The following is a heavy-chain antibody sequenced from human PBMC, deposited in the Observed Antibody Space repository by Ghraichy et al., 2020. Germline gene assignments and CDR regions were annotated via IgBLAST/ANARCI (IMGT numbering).Heavy chain of an antibody. D-gene: IGHD1-26*01. Sequence: SETLSLTCTVSVGSISSYYWSWIRQPPGKGLEWIGYIYYSGSTNHNPSLKSRVTISVDTSKNQFSLKLSSVTAADTAVYFCASSGTYYDPFDIWGQGTMVTVSP. CDR3: ASSGTYYDPFDI. V-gene: IGHV4-59*01. CDR2: IYYSGST. J-gene: IGHJ3*02. CDR1: VGSISSYY.